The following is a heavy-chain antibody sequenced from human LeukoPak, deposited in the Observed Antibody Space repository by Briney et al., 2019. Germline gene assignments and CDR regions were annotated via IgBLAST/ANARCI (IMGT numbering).Heavy chain of an antibody. CDR1: GFTFSSYS. CDR2: IGSSSSTI. J-gene: IGHJ4*02. V-gene: IGHV3-48*01. D-gene: IGHD4-17*01. Sequence: PGGSLRLSCAASGFTFSSYSMNWVRQAPGKGLEWVSYIGSSSSTIYYADSVKGRFTISRDNSKNTLYLQMNSLRAEDTAVYYCAREATVTTVFDYWGQGTLVTVSS. CDR3: AREATVTTVFDY.